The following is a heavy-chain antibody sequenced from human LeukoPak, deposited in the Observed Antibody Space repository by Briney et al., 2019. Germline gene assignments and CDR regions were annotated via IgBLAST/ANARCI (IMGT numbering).Heavy chain of an antibody. CDR1: GVTFSYYW. Sequence: GGSLRLSCAASGVTFSYYWMHCVSQVPGKGLVWVSRINSDGSTTNYADSVKGRFTISRDNAKNTLYLQINSLRAEDTAVYYCASASFSSCQFDYWGRGTLVTVSS. CDR2: INSDGSTT. D-gene: IGHD6-13*01. V-gene: IGHV3-74*01. J-gene: IGHJ4*02. CDR3: ASASFSSCQFDY.